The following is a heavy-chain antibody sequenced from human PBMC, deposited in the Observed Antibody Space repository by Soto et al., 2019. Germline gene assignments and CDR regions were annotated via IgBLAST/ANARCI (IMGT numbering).Heavy chain of an antibody. Sequence: ASVKVSCKASGYTFTGYYMHWVRQAPGQGLEWMGWINPNSGGTNYAQKFQGWVTMTRDTSISTAYMELSRLRSDDTAVYYCARGAGQSTMVRGAEDYYYYGMDVWGQGTTVTVSS. CDR3: ARGAGQSTMVRGAEDYYYYGMDV. D-gene: IGHD3-10*01. V-gene: IGHV1-2*04. CDR2: INPNSGGT. J-gene: IGHJ6*02. CDR1: GYTFTGYY.